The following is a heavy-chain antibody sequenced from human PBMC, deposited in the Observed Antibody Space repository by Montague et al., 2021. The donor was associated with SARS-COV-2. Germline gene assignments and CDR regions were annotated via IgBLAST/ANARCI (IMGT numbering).Heavy chain of an antibody. Sequence: SRSLSLSASGFPFSRYAMHWVRQAPGKGLEWVAVISYDGSNKYYADSVKGRFTISRDNSKNTLYLQMNSLRAEDTAVYYCARVLDYYGSGSYPLYYYYGMDVWGQGTTVTVSS. CDR1: GFPFSRYA. D-gene: IGHD3-10*01. J-gene: IGHJ6*02. CDR3: ARVLDYYGSGSYPLYYYYGMDV. CDR2: ISYDGSNK. V-gene: IGHV3-30*04.